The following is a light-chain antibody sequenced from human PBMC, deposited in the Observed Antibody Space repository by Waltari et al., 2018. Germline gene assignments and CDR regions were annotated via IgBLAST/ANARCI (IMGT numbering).Light chain of an antibody. J-gene: IGKJ4*01. CDR3: QQCRAWPLT. CDR2: DVS. Sequence: DIVLTQSPAILSLSPGERASLSCRASQSVHNYLAWYQQKPGQAPRLLIYDVSNRATDIPARFSGSGFATDFTLTISSLEPEDFAVYYCQQCRAWPLTFGGGTKVEIK. CDR1: QSVHNY. V-gene: IGKV3-11*01.